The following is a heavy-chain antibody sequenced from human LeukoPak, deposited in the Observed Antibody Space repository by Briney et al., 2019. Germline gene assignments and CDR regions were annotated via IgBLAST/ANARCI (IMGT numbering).Heavy chain of an antibody. D-gene: IGHD6-13*01. Sequence: SETLSLTCAVYGGSFSGYYWSWIRQPPGKGLEWIGEINHSGSTNYNPSLKSRVTISVDTSKNQFSLRLTSVTTADTAVYFCARDAPSSWLDYWGPGILVTVPS. J-gene: IGHJ4*02. V-gene: IGHV4-34*01. CDR1: GGSFSGYY. CDR3: ARDAPSSWLDY. CDR2: INHSGST.